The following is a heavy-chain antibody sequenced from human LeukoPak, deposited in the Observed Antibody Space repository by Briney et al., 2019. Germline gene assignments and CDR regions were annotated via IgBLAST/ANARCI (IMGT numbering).Heavy chain of an antibody. CDR2: ISAYNGNT. V-gene: IGHV1-18*01. J-gene: IGHJ3*02. D-gene: IGHD3-3*01. CDR1: GYTFTSYG. Sequence: ASVTVSFKCSGYTFTSYGISWVRQAPGQGLEWMGWISAYNGNTNYAQKLQGRVTMTTDTSTSTDYMEMRSLRSDDTAVYYCARDLNDFWSGPYAFDIWGQGTMVTVSS. CDR3: ARDLNDFWSGPYAFDI.